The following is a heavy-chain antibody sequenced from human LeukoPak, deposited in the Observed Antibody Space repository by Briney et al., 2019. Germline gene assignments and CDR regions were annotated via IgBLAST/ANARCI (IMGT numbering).Heavy chain of an antibody. CDR1: GFTFSSYW. CDR2: IDSDGSAT. Sequence: GGSLRLSCAASGFTFSSYWMHWVRQAPGKGLVWVSRIDSDGSATKYADSVKGRFTISRDNAKNTLYLQMNSLRAEDTAVYYCARAPNQDSKNQFDPWGQGTLVTVSS. CDR3: ARAPNQDSKNQFDP. V-gene: IGHV3-74*03. D-gene: IGHD4-11*01. J-gene: IGHJ5*02.